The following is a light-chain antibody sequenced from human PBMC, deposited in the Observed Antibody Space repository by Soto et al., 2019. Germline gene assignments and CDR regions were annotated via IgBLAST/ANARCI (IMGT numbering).Light chain of an antibody. Sequence: DIVLTQTRLSSPVTLGQPASISCRSSQSLVHIDGNTYFNWLQQRPGQPPRHLNYKISNRFPGVPDRFSGSGAGTDFTLKISRVEAEDVGVYYCMQATQSYTFGQGTRLEIK. CDR1: QSLVHIDGNTY. CDR2: KIS. V-gene: IGKV2-24*01. CDR3: MQATQSYT. J-gene: IGKJ2*01.